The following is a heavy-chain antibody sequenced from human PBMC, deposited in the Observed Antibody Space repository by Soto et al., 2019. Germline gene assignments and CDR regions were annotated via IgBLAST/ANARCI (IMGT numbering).Heavy chain of an antibody. J-gene: IGHJ4*02. CDR1: GFTFSSYE. D-gene: IGHD3-22*01. CDR3: AREWLPFGSPFDY. V-gene: IGHV3-48*03. Sequence: GGSLRLSCAASGFTFSSYEMNWVRQAPGKGLEWVSYISSSGSTIYYADSVKGRFTISRDNAKNSLYLQMNSLRAEDTAVYYCAREWLPFGSPFDYWGQGTLVTVSS. CDR2: ISSSGSTI.